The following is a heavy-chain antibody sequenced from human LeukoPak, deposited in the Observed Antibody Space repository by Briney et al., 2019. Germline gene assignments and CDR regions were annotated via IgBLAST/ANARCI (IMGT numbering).Heavy chain of an antibody. V-gene: IGHV1-69*04. CDR2: IIPILGIA. D-gene: IGHD5-12*01. J-gene: IGHJ4*02. CDR1: GGTFSSYA. CDR3: ARDLIYSGYVPLGY. Sequence: SVKVSCKASGGTFSSYAISWVRQAPGQGLEWMGRIIPILGIANYAQKFQGRVTITADKSTSTAYMELSSLRSEDTAVCYCARDLIYSGYVPLGYWGQGTLVTVSS.